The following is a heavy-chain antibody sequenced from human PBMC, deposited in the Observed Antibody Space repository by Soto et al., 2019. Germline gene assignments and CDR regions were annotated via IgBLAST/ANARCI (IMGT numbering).Heavy chain of an antibody. CDR3: ARGPAFGYSSGWDRYYYYYMDV. V-gene: IGHV4-34*01. D-gene: IGHD6-19*01. CDR2: INHSGRT. Sequence: QVQLQQWGAGLLKPSETLSLTCAVYGGSFSGYYWSWIRQPPGKGLEWIGEINHSGRTNYNPSLKSRVTISVDTSKNQFSLKLSSVTAADTAVYYCARGPAFGYSSGWDRYYYYYMDVWGKGTTVTVSS. CDR1: GGSFSGYY. J-gene: IGHJ6*03.